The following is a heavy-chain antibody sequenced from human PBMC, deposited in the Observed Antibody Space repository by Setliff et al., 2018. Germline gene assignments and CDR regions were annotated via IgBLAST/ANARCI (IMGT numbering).Heavy chain of an antibody. Sequence: PSETLSLTCTVSGGSISNYYWTWIRQPPGKGLDWIGYIYTSGSTNYNPSLKSRVTISVDTSKNQFSLKLSSVTAADTAVYYCARIHGEYGGDFDYWGQGTQVTVSS. CDR3: ARIHGEYGGDFDY. J-gene: IGHJ4*02. CDR2: IYTSGST. V-gene: IGHV4-4*08. CDR1: GGSISNYY. D-gene: IGHD4-17*01.